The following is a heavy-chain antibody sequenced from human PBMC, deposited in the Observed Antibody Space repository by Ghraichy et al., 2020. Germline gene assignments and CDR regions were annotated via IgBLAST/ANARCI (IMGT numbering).Heavy chain of an antibody. CDR3: ARAPIVVVPAAPLNGYGMDV. Sequence: SETLSLTCAVYGGSFSGYYWSWIRQPPGKGLEWIGEINHSGSTNYNPSLKSRVTISVDTSKNQFSLKLSSVTAADTAVYYCARAPIVVVPAAPLNGYGMDVWGQGTTVTVSS. V-gene: IGHV4-34*01. J-gene: IGHJ6*02. CDR1: GGSFSGYY. D-gene: IGHD2-2*01. CDR2: INHSGST.